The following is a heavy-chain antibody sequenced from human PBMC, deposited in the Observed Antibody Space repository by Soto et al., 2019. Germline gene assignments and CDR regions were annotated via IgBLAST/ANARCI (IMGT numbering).Heavy chain of an antibody. D-gene: IGHD3-10*01. CDR2: ISAYNGNP. V-gene: IGHV1-18*01. CDR1: GYTFTIYA. J-gene: IGHJ4*02. Sequence: GASVKVSCKASGYTFTIYAISWVRQAPGQGLEWMGWISAYNGNPNYAQNLQGRVTMTTDTSTSTAYMELRSLRSDDTAVYYCARGQRYYYGSGSYGVFDNWGQGTLVTVSS. CDR3: ARGQRYYYGSGSYGVFDN.